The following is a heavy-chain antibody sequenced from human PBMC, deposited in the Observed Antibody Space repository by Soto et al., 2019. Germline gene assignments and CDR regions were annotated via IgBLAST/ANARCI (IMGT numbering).Heavy chain of an antibody. D-gene: IGHD3-16*02. CDR3: ARALHYIWGSYRPHDAFDI. V-gene: IGHV4-34*01. J-gene: IGHJ3*02. CDR2: INHSGST. Sequence: SETLSLTCAVYGGSFSGYYWSWIRQPPGEGLEWIGEINHSGSTNYNPSLKSRVTISVDTSKNQFSLKLSSVTAADTAVYYCARALHYIWGSYRPHDAFDIWGKGTMVTVSS. CDR1: GGSFSGYY.